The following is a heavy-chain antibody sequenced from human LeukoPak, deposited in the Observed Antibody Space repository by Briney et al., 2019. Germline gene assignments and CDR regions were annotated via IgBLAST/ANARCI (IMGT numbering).Heavy chain of an antibody. V-gene: IGHV3-48*03. Sequence: PGGSLRLSCAASGFTFSSYEMNWVRQAPGKGLEWVSYISSSGSTIYYADSVKGRFTISRDNAKNSLYLHLNSLRAEDTAVYYCATTYDFSTGRPYYYYYMDVWGKGTTVTVSS. D-gene: IGHD3-3*01. J-gene: IGHJ6*03. CDR3: ATTYDFSTGRPYYYYYMDV. CDR2: ISSSGSTI. CDR1: GFTFSSYE.